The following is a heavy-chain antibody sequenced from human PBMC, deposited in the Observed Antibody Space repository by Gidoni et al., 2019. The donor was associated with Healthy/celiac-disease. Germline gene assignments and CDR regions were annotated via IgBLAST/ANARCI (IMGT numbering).Heavy chain of an antibody. V-gene: IGHV1-3*01. Sequence: QVQLVQSGAEVKKPGASVTVSCKASGYTFTSYAMHWVRQAPGQRLEWMGWINAGNGNTKYSQKFQGRVTMTRDTSASTAYMELSSLRSEDTAVYYCAGTSSGGPYYYYGMDVWGQGTTVTVSS. CDR3: AGTSSGGPYYYYGMDV. J-gene: IGHJ6*02. CDR2: INAGNGNT. CDR1: GYTFTSYA. D-gene: IGHD6-19*01.